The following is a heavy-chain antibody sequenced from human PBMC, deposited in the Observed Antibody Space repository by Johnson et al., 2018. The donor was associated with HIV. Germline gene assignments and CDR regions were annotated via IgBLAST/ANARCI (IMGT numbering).Heavy chain of an antibody. CDR1: GFTFSDYY. CDR3: ARVYYYDSSGIDAFDI. D-gene: IGHD3-22*01. Sequence: QMQLVESGGGVVRPGGSLRLSCAASGFTFSDYYMSWIRQAPGKGLEWVAVIWYDGNNKYYADSVKGRFTISRDNSKNTLYLQMNSLRAEDTAVYYCARVYYYDSSGIDAFDIWGQGTMVTVSS. V-gene: IGHV3-33*08. CDR2: IWYDGNNK. J-gene: IGHJ3*02.